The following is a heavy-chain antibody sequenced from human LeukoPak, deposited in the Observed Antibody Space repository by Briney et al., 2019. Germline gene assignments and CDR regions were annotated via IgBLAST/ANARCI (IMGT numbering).Heavy chain of an antibody. D-gene: IGHD3-9*01. V-gene: IGHV4-59*08. CDR3: ARHRLLTGYYILDY. J-gene: IGHJ4*02. CDR2: IYYSGST. Sequence: SETLSLTCTVSAGSISSYYWSWIRQPPGKGLEWIGYIYYSGSTNYNPSLKSRVTISVDTSKNQFSLKLSSVTAADTAVYYCARHRLLTGYYILDYWGQGTLVTVSS. CDR1: AGSISSYY.